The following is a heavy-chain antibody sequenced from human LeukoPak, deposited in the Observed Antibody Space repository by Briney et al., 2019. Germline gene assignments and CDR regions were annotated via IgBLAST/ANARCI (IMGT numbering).Heavy chain of an antibody. CDR3: ARGLHLWGY. V-gene: IGHV4-34*01. D-gene: IGHD7-27*01. J-gene: IGHJ4*02. Sequence: SETLSLTCAVYGGSFSGYYWSWIRQPPGKGLEWIGEINHSGSTNYNPSLQSRVTISVDTSKNQFSLKLSSVTAADTAVYYCARGLHLWGYWGQGTLVTVSS. CDR1: GGSFSGYY. CDR2: INHSGST.